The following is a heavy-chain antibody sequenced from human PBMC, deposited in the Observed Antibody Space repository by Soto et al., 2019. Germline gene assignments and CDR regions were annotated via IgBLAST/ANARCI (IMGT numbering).Heavy chain of an antibody. CDR1: GLSFGNYV. D-gene: IGHD3-3*01. J-gene: IGHJ1*01. CDR3: TKGGDSWSGYAQH. CDR2: ISDSGGSS. V-gene: IGHV3-23*01. Sequence: PCGSLRLSCAASGLSFGNYVMNWVRQAPGKGLEWVSGISDSGGSSSSADSVKGRFTVSRDNSKNTLYLQMDSLTGDDTAVYYYTKGGDSWSGYAQHWAQGALINVSS.